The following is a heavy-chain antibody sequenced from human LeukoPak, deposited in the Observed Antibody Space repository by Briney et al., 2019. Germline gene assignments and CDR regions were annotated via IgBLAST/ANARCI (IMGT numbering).Heavy chain of an antibody. Sequence: GGSLGLSCAASGFTFSSYGMHWVRQAPGKGLEWVAFIRYDGSNKYYADSVKGRFTISRDNSKNTLYLQMNSLRAEDTAVYYCAKDGTHYYDSSGYSFDYWGQGTLVTVSS. CDR1: GFTFSSYG. CDR3: AKDGTHYYDSSGYSFDY. CDR2: IRYDGSNK. D-gene: IGHD3-22*01. J-gene: IGHJ4*02. V-gene: IGHV3-30*02.